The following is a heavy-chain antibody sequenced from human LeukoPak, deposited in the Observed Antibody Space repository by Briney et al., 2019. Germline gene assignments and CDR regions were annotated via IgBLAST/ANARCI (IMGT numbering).Heavy chain of an antibody. CDR2: PNTDGSST. J-gene: IGHJ5*02. D-gene: IGHD3-22*01. CDR3: ARGYYDSNDSNRSNWFDP. Sequence: TGGSLRLSCAASGFTFSSHWMHWVRQAPGKGLVCVSRPNTDGSSTVYADSVKGRFTISRDNAKNTLYLQMNSLRAEDTAVYYCARGYYDSNDSNRSNWFDPWGQGTLVTVSS. CDR1: GFTFSSHW. V-gene: IGHV3-74*01.